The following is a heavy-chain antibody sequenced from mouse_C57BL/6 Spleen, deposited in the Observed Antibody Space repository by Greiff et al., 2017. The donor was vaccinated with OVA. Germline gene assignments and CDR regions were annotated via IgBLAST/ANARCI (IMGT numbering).Heavy chain of an antibody. CDR3: ARAEGLPAWFAY. CDR1: GFTFSSYG. V-gene: IGHV5-6*01. CDR2: ISSGGSYT. J-gene: IGHJ3*01. Sequence: EVNLVESGGDLVKPGGSLKLSCAASGFTFSSYGMSWVRQTPDKRLEWVATISSGGSYTYYPDSVKGRFTISRDNAKNTLYLQMSSLKSEDTAMYYCARAEGLPAWFAYWGQGTLVTVSA. D-gene: IGHD2-4*01.